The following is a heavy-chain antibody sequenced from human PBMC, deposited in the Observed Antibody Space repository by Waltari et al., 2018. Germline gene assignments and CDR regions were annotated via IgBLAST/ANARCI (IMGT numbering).Heavy chain of an antibody. V-gene: IGHV4-34*01. CDR2: INHSGST. Sequence: QVQLQQWGAGLLKPSETLSLTCAVYGGSFSVYYCSWIRQPPGKGLEWIGEINHSGSTNYNPSLKSRVTISVDTSKNQFSLKLSSVTAADTAVYYCARDDFWSGQSLDYWGQGTLVTVSS. CDR1: GGSFSVYY. J-gene: IGHJ4*02. CDR3: ARDDFWSGQSLDY. D-gene: IGHD3-3*01.